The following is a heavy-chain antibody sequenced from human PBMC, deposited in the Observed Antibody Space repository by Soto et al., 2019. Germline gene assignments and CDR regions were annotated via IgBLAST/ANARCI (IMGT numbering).Heavy chain of an antibody. CDR2: ISHDGSNQ. CDR3: AKDKSAYYYGMDV. J-gene: IGHJ6*02. CDR1: GFTFSNYG. V-gene: IGHV3-30*18. Sequence: SLRLSCAASGFTFSNYGMHWVRQAPDKGLEWVAIISHDGSNQHYADSVKGRFTISRDNSKNTLYVQMNSLRPEDTAVYFCAKDKSAYYYGMDVWGQGTTVTVSS.